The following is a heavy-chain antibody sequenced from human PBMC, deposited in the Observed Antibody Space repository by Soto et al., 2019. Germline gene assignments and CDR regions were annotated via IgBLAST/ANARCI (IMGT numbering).Heavy chain of an antibody. J-gene: IGHJ4*02. CDR3: ARAPTASSPFDY. Sequence: QVQLEQSGAEMKRPGSSVKVSCETSGGIFTNYTFSWVRQAPGQGLEWMGWIIPVLNVANYAQKFQGRIAVTADKSTSTAFVELTDLISEDTAIYFCARAPTASSPFDYWGQGTLVTVSS. D-gene: IGHD1-26*01. CDR1: GGIFTNYT. V-gene: IGHV1-69*02. CDR2: IIPVLNVA.